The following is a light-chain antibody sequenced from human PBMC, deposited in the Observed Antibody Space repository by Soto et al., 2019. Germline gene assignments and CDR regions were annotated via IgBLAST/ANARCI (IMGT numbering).Light chain of an antibody. V-gene: IGKV3-20*01. CDR2: GAS. Sequence: EIVLTQSPGTLSLSPGERATLSCRASQSVSSSYIAWYQQNPGQAPRLLIYGASSRATGIPDRFSGSGSGTDFTLTISRLEPEDFAVNFCQQYGRSPPFTFGQGTKVEIK. CDR1: QSVSSSY. J-gene: IGKJ2*01. CDR3: QQYGRSPPFT.